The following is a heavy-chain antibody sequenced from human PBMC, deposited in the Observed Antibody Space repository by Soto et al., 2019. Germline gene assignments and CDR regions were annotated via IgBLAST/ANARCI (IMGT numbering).Heavy chain of an antibody. CDR1: GYTFTGYY. CDR2: INPNSGGT. J-gene: IGHJ4*02. V-gene: IGHV1-2*02. CDR3: ARHSGYDYVFDY. Sequence: GASVKVSCKASGYTFTGYYIHCVRQAPGQGLEWMGWINPNSGGTHYAQKFQGRVTMTRDTSTSTAYMELSSLTSDDTAVYYCARHSGYDYVFDYWGQGTLVTVSS. D-gene: IGHD5-12*01.